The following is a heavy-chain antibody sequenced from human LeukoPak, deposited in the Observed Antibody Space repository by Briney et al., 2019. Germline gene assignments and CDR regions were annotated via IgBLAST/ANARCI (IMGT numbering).Heavy chain of an antibody. J-gene: IGHJ4*02. CDR1: GFTFSSYI. V-gene: IGHV3-21*04. CDR2: ISSSSNHI. D-gene: IGHD4/OR15-4a*01. Sequence: GGSLRLSCAASGFTFSSYIVNWVRQAPGKGLEWVSSISSSSNHIYYADSIKGRFTISRDNSKNTLYLQMNSLRAEDTAVYYCARRAGAYSHPYDYWGQGTLVTVSS. CDR3: ARRAGAYSHPYDY.